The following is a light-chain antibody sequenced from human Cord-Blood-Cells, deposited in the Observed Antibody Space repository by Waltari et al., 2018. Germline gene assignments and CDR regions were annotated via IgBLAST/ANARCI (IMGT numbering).Light chain of an antibody. J-gene: IGLJ3*02. CDR2: EGS. V-gene: IGLV2-23*01. CDR3: CSYAGSSTWV. CDR1: ISDFGGYNL. Sequence: SALTPPASVSVSPGQTITLSCTRTISDFGGYNLVSWYQQHPVNAPKLRIYEGSKRPSGVSNRFSGSKSGNTASLTIAGLQAEDEADYYCCSYAGSSTWVFGGGTKLTVL.